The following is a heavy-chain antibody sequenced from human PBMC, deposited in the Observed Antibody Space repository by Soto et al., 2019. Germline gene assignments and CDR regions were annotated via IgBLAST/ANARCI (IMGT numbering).Heavy chain of an antibody. CDR1: GGSISSSSYY. J-gene: IGHJ4*02. CDR3: ATAHYDFWSGFSQKYYFDY. D-gene: IGHD3-3*01. V-gene: IGHV4-39*01. CDR2: IYYSGST. Sequence: PSETLSLTCTVSGGSISSSSYYWGWIRQPPGKGLEWIGSIYYSGSTYYNPSLKSRVTISVDTSKNQLSLRLSSVTAADTAVYYCATAHYDFWSGFSQKYYFDYWGQGTQVTVSS.